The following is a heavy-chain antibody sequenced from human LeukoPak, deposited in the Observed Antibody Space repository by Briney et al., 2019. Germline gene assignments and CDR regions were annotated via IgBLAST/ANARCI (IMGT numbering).Heavy chain of an antibody. Sequence: ASVKVSCKASGYTFTGYYMHWVRQAPGQGLEWMGWINPNSGGTNYEKNYQGRVTMRRNTSISTAYKELSRLRSDHTAVYYCARYRRYCSSTSCSGMDVWGQGTAVTVSS. CDR2: INPNSGGT. V-gene: IGHV1-2*02. CDR3: ARYRRYCSSTSCSGMDV. J-gene: IGHJ6*02. CDR1: GYTFTGYY. D-gene: IGHD2-2*01.